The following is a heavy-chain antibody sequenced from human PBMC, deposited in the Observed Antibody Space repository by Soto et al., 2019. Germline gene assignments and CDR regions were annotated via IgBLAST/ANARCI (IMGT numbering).Heavy chain of an antibody. CDR2: ISSSSVYT. CDR1: GFTFSDYY. V-gene: IGHV3-11*06. J-gene: IGHJ6*02. D-gene: IGHD6-6*01. CDR3: ARDAPDDSSSTAYYYYGMDV. Sequence: GGSLRLSCAASGFTFSDYYMSWIRQAPGKGLEWVSYISSSSVYTNYADSVRGRFTISRDNAKNSLYLQMNSLRAEDTGVYYCARDAPDDSSSTAYYYYGMDVWGRGPTVTVSS.